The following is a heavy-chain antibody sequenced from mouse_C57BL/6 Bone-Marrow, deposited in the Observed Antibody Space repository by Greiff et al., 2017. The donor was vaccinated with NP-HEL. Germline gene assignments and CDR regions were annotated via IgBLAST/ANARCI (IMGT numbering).Heavy chain of an antibody. Sequence: EVQLVESVAELVRPGASVKLSCTASGFNIKNTYMHWVKQRPEQGLEWIGRIDPANGNTKYAPKFQGKATIPADTSSNTAYLQLSSLTSEDTAIYYCAPRYSNYVYYFDYWGQGTTLTVSS. J-gene: IGHJ2*01. CDR2: IDPANGNT. V-gene: IGHV14-3*01. CDR3: APRYSNYVYYFDY. D-gene: IGHD2-5*01. CDR1: GFNIKNTY.